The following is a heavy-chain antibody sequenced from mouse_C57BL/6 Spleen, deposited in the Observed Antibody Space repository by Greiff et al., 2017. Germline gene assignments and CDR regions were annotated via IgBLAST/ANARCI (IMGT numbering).Heavy chain of an antibody. D-gene: IGHD2-4*01. V-gene: IGHV1-64*01. CDR3: ARSYDYDGFDFDY. CDR2: IHPNSGST. Sequence: VQLQQSGAELVKPGASVKLSCKASGYTFTSYWMHWVKQRPGQGLEWIGMIHPNSGSTNYNEKFKSRATLTVDKSSSTAYMQLSSLTSEDSAVYYCARSYDYDGFDFDYWGQGTTLTVAS. J-gene: IGHJ2*01. CDR1: GYTFTSYW.